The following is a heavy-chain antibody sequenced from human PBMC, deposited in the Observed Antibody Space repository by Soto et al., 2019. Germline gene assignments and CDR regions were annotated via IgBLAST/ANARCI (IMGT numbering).Heavy chain of an antibody. D-gene: IGHD5-18*01. CDR2: IYYSGST. CDR1: GGSISSYY. J-gene: IGHJ4*02. Sequence: QVQLQESGPGLVKPSETLSLTCTVSGGSISSYYWSWIRQPPGKGLEWIGYIYYSGSTNYNPSLKSRVTISVDTSKNQFSLKLSSVTAADTAVYYCARGDTAMGLIDYWGQGTLVTVSS. V-gene: IGHV4-59*01. CDR3: ARGDTAMGLIDY.